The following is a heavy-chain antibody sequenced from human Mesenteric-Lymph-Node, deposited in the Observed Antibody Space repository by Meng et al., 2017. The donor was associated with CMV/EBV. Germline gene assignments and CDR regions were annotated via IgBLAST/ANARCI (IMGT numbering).Heavy chain of an antibody. CDR1: GFTFSSYA. V-gene: IGHV3-23*03. CDR2: IYSGGSST. Sequence: GESLKISCAASGFTFSSYAMSWVRQAPGKGLEWVSVIYSGGSSTYYADSVKGRFTISRDKSKNTVYLQMNSLRAEDTAVYYCAKGLTYYDFWSGLDWGQGTLVTVSS. J-gene: IGHJ4*02. CDR3: AKGLTYYDFWSGLD. D-gene: IGHD3-3*01.